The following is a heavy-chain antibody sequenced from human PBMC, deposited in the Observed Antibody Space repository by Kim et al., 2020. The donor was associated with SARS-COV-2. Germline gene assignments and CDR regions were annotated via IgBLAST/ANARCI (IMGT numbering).Heavy chain of an antibody. V-gene: IGHV1-46*01. CDR2: INPNGGST. CDR3: ARGDYGDYRVAYYFDY. Sequence: ASVKVSCKASGYTFTSYYMHWVRQAPGQGLEWMGIINPNGGSTSYAQKFQGRVTMTRDTSTSTVYMDLSSLRSEDTAVYYCARGDYGDYRVAYYFDYWVQGTLVTVSS. D-gene: IGHD4-17*01. CDR1: GYTFTSYY. J-gene: IGHJ4*02.